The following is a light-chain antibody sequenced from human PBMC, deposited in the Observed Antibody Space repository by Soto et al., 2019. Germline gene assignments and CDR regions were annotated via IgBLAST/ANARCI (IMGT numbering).Light chain of an antibody. Sequence: QSVLTQPRSLSGSPGQSVTISCTGSNSDVGAYDYVSWYQQHPAKAPKLMIYDVTERPSGVPDRFSGSKSGNTASLTISGLQADDEADYYCCSFAGNYIYVFGTGTKVTVL. CDR1: NSDVGAYDY. V-gene: IGLV2-11*01. CDR3: CSFAGNYIYV. J-gene: IGLJ1*01. CDR2: DVT.